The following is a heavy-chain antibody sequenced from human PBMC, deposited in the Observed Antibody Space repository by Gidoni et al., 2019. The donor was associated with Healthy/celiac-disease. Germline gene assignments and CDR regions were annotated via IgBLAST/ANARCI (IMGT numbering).Heavy chain of an antibody. V-gene: IGHV5-51*01. J-gene: IGHJ3*02. CDR2: IYPGDSDT. CDR1: GYSFTSYW. CDR3: ARQPSSGIVVPDAFDI. Sequence: EVQLVQSGAEVKKPGESLKISCKGSGYSFTSYWIGWVRQMPGKGLEWMVIIYPGDSDTRYSPSFQGQVTISADKSISTAYLQWSSLKASDTAMYYCARQPSSGIVVPDAFDIWGQGTMVTVSS. D-gene: IGHD3-22*01.